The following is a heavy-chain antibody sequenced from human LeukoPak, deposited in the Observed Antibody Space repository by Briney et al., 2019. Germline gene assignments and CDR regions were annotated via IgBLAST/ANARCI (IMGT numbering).Heavy chain of an antibody. CDR1: GFTVSSNY. V-gene: IGHV3-53*01. CDR2: IYSGGTT. CDR3: ASQGGSSLYVIHY. J-gene: IGHJ4*02. D-gene: IGHD6-13*01. Sequence: GGSLRLSCAASGFTVSSNYMSWVRQAPERRLEWVSIIYSGGTTYHADSVKGRFTISRDNSKNTLYLHMNSLRAGDTAVYYCASQGGSSLYVIHYWGQGTLVTVSS.